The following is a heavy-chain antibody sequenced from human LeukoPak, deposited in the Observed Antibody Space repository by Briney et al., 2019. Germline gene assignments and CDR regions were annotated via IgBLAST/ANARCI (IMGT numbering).Heavy chain of an antibody. D-gene: IGHD4-17*01. CDR2: INTNTGNP. CDR3: AGGPYGDYATVDY. V-gene: IGHV7-4-1*02. J-gene: IGHJ4*02. CDR1: GYSFTTYA. Sequence: ASVKVSCKASGYSFTTYAMNWVRQAPGQGLEWMGWINTNTGNPTYAQGFTGRFVFSLDTSVSTAYLQISSLKAEDTAVYYCAGGPYGDYATVDYWGQGTLVTVSS.